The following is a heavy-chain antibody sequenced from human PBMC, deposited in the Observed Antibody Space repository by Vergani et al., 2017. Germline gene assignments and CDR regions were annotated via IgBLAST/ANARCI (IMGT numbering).Heavy chain of an antibody. CDR2: INDIGTT. CDR1: GGSFSVYY. J-gene: IGHJ4*02. V-gene: IGHV4-34*01. CDR3: ARFRGPDIVGTAFDH. Sequence: QVQLQQWGAGLLKPSETLSLTCGVHGGSFSVYYWSWIRQSPGKGLECIGAINDIGTTNYNPSLRSRVTISVDTSKTQFSLRLNSVTAADTAVYFCARFRGPDIVGTAFDHWAQGTLVTVSS. D-gene: IGHD5-12*01.